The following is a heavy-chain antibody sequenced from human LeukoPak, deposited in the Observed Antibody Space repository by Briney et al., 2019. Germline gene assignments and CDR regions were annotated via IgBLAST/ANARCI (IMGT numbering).Heavy chain of an antibody. V-gene: IGHV3-30*19. J-gene: IGHJ3*02. CDR1: GLSFSDYG. Sequence: GRSLRLSCVVSGLSFSDYGMHWVRQAPGKGLEWVAVISYDGSNKYYADSVKGRFTISRDNSKNTLYLQMNSLRAEDTAVYYCARDNYYGSGSYGFGEFDIWGQGTMVTVSS. D-gene: IGHD3-10*01. CDR2: ISYDGSNK. CDR3: ARDNYYGSGSYGFGEFDI.